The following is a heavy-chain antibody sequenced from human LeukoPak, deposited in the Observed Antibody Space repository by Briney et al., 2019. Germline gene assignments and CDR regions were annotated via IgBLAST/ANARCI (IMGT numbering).Heavy chain of an antibody. V-gene: IGHV4-30-4*01. CDR2: IYYSGST. Sequence: SQTLSLTCTVSGGSFSSGDYYWSWIRQPPGKGLEWIGYIYYSGSTYYNPSLKSRVTISVDTSKNQFSLKLSSVTAADTAVYYCARVSGDYGITYFDYWGQGTLVTVSS. CDR3: ARVSGDYGITYFDY. CDR1: GGSFSSGDYY. J-gene: IGHJ4*02. D-gene: IGHD4-17*01.